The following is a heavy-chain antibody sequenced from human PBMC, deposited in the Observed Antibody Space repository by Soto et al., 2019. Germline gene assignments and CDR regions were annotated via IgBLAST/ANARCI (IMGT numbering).Heavy chain of an antibody. CDR1: GGSISNYY. V-gene: IGHV4-59*08. J-gene: IGHJ6*02. CDR2: VHDSWGS. Sequence: PSETLSLACTVSGGSISNYYWSWFRQTPGKGLEWIGYVHDSWGSNYNPSLKSRVATSLDTSKSQFSLKLTSVTATDTAVYYCLQQGLGALHGLVDVRAQRTTDTGSS. CDR3: LQQGLGALHGLVDV. D-gene: IGHD1-26*01.